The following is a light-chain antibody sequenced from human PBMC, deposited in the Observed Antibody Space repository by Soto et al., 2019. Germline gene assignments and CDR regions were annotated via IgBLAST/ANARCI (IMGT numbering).Light chain of an antibody. CDR3: GTWDSSLSVVL. CDR1: SSNIGHNY. J-gene: IGLJ2*01. Sequence: QSVLTQPPSVSAAPGQRVTISCSGSSSNIGHNYVSWYQQVPGTAPKLLIYDNTKRPSGIPDRFSGSKSGTSATLGITGLQTGDEADYVCGTWDSSLSVVLFGGGTKLTFL. CDR2: DNT. V-gene: IGLV1-51*01.